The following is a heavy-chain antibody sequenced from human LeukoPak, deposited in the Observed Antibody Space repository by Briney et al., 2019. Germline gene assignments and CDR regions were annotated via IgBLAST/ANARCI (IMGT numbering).Heavy chain of an antibody. D-gene: IGHD5-12*01. CDR2: ITGSGHKT. Sequence: GGSLRLSCAASGFIFSSFGMSWVRQTPEKGLEWVSTITGSGHKTYYADSVKGRFTISRDNSKNTLYLQMNSLRAEDTAVHYCAKDNVKVTTIRRVPHYMDVWGKGTTVTISS. V-gene: IGHV3-23*01. CDR3: AKDNVKVTTIRRVPHYMDV. CDR1: GFIFSSFG. J-gene: IGHJ6*03.